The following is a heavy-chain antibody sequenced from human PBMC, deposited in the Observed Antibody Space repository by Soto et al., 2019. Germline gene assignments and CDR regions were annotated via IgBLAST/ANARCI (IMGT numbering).Heavy chain of an antibody. CDR1: GFTFSNAW. D-gene: IGHD5-12*01. CDR3: TTGSGGYSGVRDY. J-gene: IGHJ4*02. V-gene: IGHV3-15*01. CDR2: IKSKTDGGTT. Sequence: GGSLRLSCAASGFTFSNAWMSWVRQAPGKGLEWVGRIKSKTDGGTTDYAAPVKGRFTISRDDSKNTLYLQMNSLKTEDTAVYYCTTGSGGYSGVRDYWGQVNLVTVSS.